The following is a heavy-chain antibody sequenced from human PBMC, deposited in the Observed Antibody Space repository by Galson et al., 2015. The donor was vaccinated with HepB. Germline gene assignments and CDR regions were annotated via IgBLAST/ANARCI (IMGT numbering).Heavy chain of an antibody. J-gene: IGHJ6*01. V-gene: IGHV1-69*13. CDR3: TGGLVVGAHYSYVYGMDV. Sequence: SVKVSCKASGGTLSGYAISWVRRAPGQGLESMGGIIPRFGTTNYAQNLQVRVTITADGSTITAYMELSSLRFEDTAVYYCTGGLVVGAHYSYVYGMDVWGQGTTVTVSS. CDR1: GGTLSGYA. CDR2: IIPRFGTT. D-gene: IGHD2-15*01.